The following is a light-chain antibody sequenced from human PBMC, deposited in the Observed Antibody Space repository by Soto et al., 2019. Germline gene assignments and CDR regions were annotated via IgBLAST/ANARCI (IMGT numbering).Light chain of an antibody. V-gene: IGKV3-11*01. CDR3: QQRSTWPLT. Sequence: EIVLTQSPAALSLSPGERATLSCRASQSVSSYLAWFQQKPGQAPRLLIYDASNRATGIPARFSASGSGTDFTLTIGSLEPEDFAIYYCQQRSTWPLTFGGGTKVEL. CDR2: DAS. J-gene: IGKJ4*01. CDR1: QSVSSY.